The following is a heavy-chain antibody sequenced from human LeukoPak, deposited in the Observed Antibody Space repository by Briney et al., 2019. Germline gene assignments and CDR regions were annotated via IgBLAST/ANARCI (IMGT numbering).Heavy chain of an antibody. J-gene: IGHJ4*02. CDR3: ARATAMVGNYFDY. D-gene: IGHD5-18*01. V-gene: IGHV3-23*01. Sequence: GGSLRLSCAASGFTFSSYAMSWVRQAPGKGLEWVSAISGSGGSTYYADSVKGRFTISRDNAKNSLYLQMNSLRAEDTAVYYCARATAMVGNYFDYWGQGTLVTVSS. CDR2: ISGSGGST. CDR1: GFTFSSYA.